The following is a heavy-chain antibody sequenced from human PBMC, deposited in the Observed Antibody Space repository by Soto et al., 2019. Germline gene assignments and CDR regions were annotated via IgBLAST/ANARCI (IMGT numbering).Heavy chain of an antibody. CDR1: GGSISSSSYF. J-gene: IGHJ4*02. V-gene: IGHV4-39*02. CDR2: MYYSGST. Sequence: SETLSLTCSVSGGSISSSSYFWGWIRQPPGKGLEWIGSMYYSGSTYYNPSPKSRVTISVDTSKNQFSLKLSSVTAADTAVYYCARDKMTGILDYWGQGTLVTVSS. CDR3: ARDKMTGILDY. D-gene: IGHD1-1*01.